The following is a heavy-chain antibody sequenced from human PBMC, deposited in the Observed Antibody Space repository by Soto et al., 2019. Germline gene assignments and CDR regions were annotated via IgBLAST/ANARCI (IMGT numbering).Heavy chain of an antibody. D-gene: IGHD3-10*01. Sequence: VQLVESGGGLIQPGGSLRLSCAASGFTVSSNYMSGVRQAPGKGLDWVSVIYSGGSTYYADSVKGRFTISRDNSKNTLYLQMNSLRAEDTAVYYCARDKGSGNYYGMDVWGQGTTVTVSS. CDR2: IYSGGST. CDR1: GFTVSSNY. J-gene: IGHJ6*02. CDR3: ARDKGSGNYYGMDV. V-gene: IGHV3-53*01.